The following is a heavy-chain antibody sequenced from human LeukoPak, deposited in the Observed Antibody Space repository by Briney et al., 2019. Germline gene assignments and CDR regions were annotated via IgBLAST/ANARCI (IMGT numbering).Heavy chain of an antibody. V-gene: IGHV3-21*01. D-gene: IGHD3-9*01. J-gene: IGHJ4*02. CDR3: ARDDILTGYMPYYFDY. CDR1: GFSFSSYN. CDR2: ITTSSTYT. Sequence: GGSPRLSCEASGFSFSSYNMDWVRQTPGKGLEWISSITTSSTYTFYADSVKGRFTISRDNARNSLYLQMNSLTAEDTAVYYCARDDILTGYMPYYFDYWGQGTLVTVSS.